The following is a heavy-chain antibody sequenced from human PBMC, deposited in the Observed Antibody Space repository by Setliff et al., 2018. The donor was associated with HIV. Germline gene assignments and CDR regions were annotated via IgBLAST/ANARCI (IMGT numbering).Heavy chain of an antibody. Sequence: GESLKISCKGSGYSFSNYYIGWVRQMPGKGLECMGVIYPGDFDTRYSPSSQGQVTISADKSISTAYLQWSSLKASDTAIYYCVRLFKGGRHYYDSSGYLSCMDVWGKGTTVTVSS. D-gene: IGHD3-22*01. V-gene: IGHV5-51*01. CDR2: IYPGDFDT. J-gene: IGHJ6*03. CDR3: VRLFKGGRHYYDSSGYLSCMDV. CDR1: GYSFSNYY.